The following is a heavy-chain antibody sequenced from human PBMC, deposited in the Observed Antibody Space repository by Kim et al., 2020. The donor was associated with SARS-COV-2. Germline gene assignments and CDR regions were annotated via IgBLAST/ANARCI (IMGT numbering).Heavy chain of an antibody. J-gene: IGHJ4*02. Sequence: GGSLRLSCVASGFTFSSYAMSWVRQAPGKGLEWLSMISGSGGSTHYADSVKGRFTISRDNSKNTLYLQMNSLRAEDTAVYYCGNPDHDILTGYPEGYWGQGTLVTVSS. CDR3: GNPDHDILTGYPEGY. CDR1: GFTFSSYA. D-gene: IGHD3-9*01. V-gene: IGHV3-23*01. CDR2: ISGSGGST.